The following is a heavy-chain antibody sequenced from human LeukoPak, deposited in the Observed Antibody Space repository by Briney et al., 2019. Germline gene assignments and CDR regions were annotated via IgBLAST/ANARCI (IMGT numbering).Heavy chain of an antibody. Sequence: SETLSLTCTVSGGSISSGGYYWTWIRQHPGKGLEWIGYIFRTGGTYYNPSLNIRVAISLDTSKNHFSLNLTSVTAADTAVYYCARAPLPYGGNSGFDYWGQGTLVTVSS. D-gene: IGHD4-23*01. J-gene: IGHJ4*02. CDR2: IFRTGGT. CDR3: ARAPLPYGGNSGFDY. V-gene: IGHV4-31*03. CDR1: GGSISSGGYY.